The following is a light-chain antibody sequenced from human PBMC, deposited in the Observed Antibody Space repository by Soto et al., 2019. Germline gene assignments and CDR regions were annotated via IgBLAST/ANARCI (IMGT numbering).Light chain of an antibody. CDR2: TSG. Sequence: IHMTQSPSSLSASVGDRITVTCRASQRITTYVNWYQLKPGEAPKLLISTSGTLQRGVPSRFSDSVSGTDFILTITRLELADFAIYFWQLTYSTPSTFGQGTKLEIK. V-gene: IGKV1-39*01. CDR3: QLTYSTPST. CDR1: QRITTY. J-gene: IGKJ2*01.